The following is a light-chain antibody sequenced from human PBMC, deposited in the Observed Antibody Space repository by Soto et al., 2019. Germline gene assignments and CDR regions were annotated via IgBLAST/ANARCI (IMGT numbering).Light chain of an antibody. V-gene: IGLV2-14*01. J-gene: IGLJ1*01. Sequence: QSALTQPASVSGSPGQSITISCTGTSSDVGGYNYVSWYQQHPVKAPKLMIYDVTNRPSGVSDCFSGSKSGNTASLTISGLQAEDEADYYCSSYTSSSTPYVFGTGTKLTVL. CDR1: SSDVGGYNY. CDR3: SSYTSSSTPYV. CDR2: DVT.